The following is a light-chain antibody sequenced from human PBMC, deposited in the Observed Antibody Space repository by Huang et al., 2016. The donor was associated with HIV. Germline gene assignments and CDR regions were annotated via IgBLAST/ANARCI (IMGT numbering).Light chain of an antibody. J-gene: IGKJ4*01. V-gene: IGKV6-21*02. CDR2: YAS. Sequence: EIVLIQSPDFQSVTPKDKVTITCRASQDIGGALHWYQQKPDQSPKLLIKYASQSIPGVPSRFSGSGSGTDFTLTINSLEAEDAATYYCHQSSTLHTFGGGTKVEIK. CDR1: QDIGGA. CDR3: HQSSTLHT.